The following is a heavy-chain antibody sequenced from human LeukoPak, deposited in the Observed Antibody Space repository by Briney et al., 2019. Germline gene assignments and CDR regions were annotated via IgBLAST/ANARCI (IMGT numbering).Heavy chain of an antibody. V-gene: IGHV3-15*01. CDR2: IKSKTDGGTI. CDR3: TTSVRGGLFSDDY. Sequence: GGSLRLSCAASGFTFNNAWMSWVRQSPGKGLEWVGRIKSKTDGGTIDYAAPVKDRFTISRDDSGNTLYLQMNSLKIEDTAMYYCTTSVRGGLFSDDYWGQGTLVTVSS. CDR1: GFTFNNAW. D-gene: IGHD3-10*01. J-gene: IGHJ4*02.